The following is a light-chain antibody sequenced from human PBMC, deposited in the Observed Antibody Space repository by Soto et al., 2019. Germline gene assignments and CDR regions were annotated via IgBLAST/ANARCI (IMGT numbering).Light chain of an antibody. J-gene: IGKJ5*01. V-gene: IGKV1-33*01. CDR1: QDISKN. CDR3: QQYDNLLPIT. CDR2: DAS. Sequence: IQMTQSPSSLSASVGDRVTITCQASQDISKNLNWYQQKPGKAPKLLIYDASSLQTGVPSRLSGSGSATHYTFTISSLQPEDVATYYCQQYDNLLPITFGQGTRLEIK.